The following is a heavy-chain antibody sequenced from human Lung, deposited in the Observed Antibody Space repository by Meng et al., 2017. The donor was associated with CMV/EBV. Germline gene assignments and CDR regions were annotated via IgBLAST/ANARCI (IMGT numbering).Heavy chain of an antibody. CDR3: ARCQLAEDYYGMDV. CDR2: ISSSSSYI. CDR1: GFTFSSYS. Sequence: SXAASGFTFSSYSMNWVRQAPGKGLEWVSSISSSSSYIYYADSVKGRFTISRDNAKNPLYLQMNSLRAEDTAVYYCARCQLAEDYYGMDVWGQGXTVTFSS. D-gene: IGHD2-2*01. V-gene: IGHV3-21*01. J-gene: IGHJ6*02.